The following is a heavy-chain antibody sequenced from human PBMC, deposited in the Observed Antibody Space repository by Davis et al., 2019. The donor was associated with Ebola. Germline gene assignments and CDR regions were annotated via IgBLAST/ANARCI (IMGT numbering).Heavy chain of an antibody. D-gene: IGHD3-3*01. CDR1: GYSFTDDG. CDR3: ARDLSRTGDYDFWSGYDGFDP. Sequence: ASVKVSCKASGYSFTDDGISWVRQAPGQGLEWMGWISAYNGNTNYAQKLQGRVTMTTDTSTSTAYMELRSLRSDDTAVYYCARDLSRTGDYDFWSGYDGFDPWGQGTLVTVSS. CDR2: ISAYNGNT. J-gene: IGHJ5*02. V-gene: IGHV1-18*01.